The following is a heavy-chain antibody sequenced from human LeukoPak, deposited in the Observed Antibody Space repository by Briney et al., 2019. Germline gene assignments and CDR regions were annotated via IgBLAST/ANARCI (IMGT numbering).Heavy chain of an antibody. J-gene: IGHJ6*01. CDR3: AAWDLYFYGMDV. V-gene: IGHV3-74*01. CDR2: INSDGSTT. Sequence: GGSLRLSCAASGFTFSRYWMHWVRQLPGKGLVWVSRINSDGSTTSYAYSVKGRFTVSRDNAKSTLYLQRNSLRGEDTAVYYCAAWDLYFYGMDVWGQGTTVTVSS. D-gene: IGHD1-26*01. CDR1: GFTFSRYW.